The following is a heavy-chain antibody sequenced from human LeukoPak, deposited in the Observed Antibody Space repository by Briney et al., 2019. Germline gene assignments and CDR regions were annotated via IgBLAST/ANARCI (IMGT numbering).Heavy chain of an antibody. CDR2: ISYSGTN. J-gene: IGHJ5*01. Sequence: PSETLSLTCTVSGDSVSSSSYYWGWIRQPPGKGLEWIGSISYSGTNYNNPSLKSRVSISIDTSKNQFSVKLTSVTAADTAMYYCASLATLRSWGQGTLATVSS. CDR1: GDSVSSSSYY. CDR3: ASLATLRS. D-gene: IGHD3-10*01. V-gene: IGHV4-39*01.